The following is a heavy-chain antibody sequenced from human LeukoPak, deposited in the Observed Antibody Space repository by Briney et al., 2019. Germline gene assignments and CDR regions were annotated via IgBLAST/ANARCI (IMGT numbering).Heavy chain of an antibody. CDR3: ARGRTYDSSGYYYGEMDY. CDR1: GYTFTRYD. V-gene: IGHV1-8*03. Sequence: ASVKVSCKASGYTFTRYDINWVRQASGQGLERMGWMNPNSGNTGYAQKFQGRVTITRITSINTAYMELSSLRSEDTAVYYCARGRTYDSSGYYYGEMDYWGQGTLVTVSS. D-gene: IGHD3-22*01. CDR2: MNPNSGNT. J-gene: IGHJ4*02.